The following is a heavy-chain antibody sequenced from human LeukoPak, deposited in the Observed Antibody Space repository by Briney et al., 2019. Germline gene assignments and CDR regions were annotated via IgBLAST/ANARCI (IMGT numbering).Heavy chain of an antibody. Sequence: GGSLRLSCEASGFSFSTFTMNWVRQAPGKGLEWVSSISSSSSYIYYADSVKGRFTISRDNAKNSLFLQMNSLRAEDTAVYYCARGLGRLHSWGQGTLVTVSS. CDR3: ARGLGRLHS. V-gene: IGHV3-21*01. D-gene: IGHD5-18*01. J-gene: IGHJ5*02. CDR1: GFSFSTFT. CDR2: ISSSSSYI.